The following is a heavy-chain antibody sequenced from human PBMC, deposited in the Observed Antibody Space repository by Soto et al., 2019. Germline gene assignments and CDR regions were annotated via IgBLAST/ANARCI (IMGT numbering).Heavy chain of an antibody. CDR1: GFSVSSNY. CDR3: ARDLVGATTEYFQP. V-gene: IGHV3-66*01. Sequence: EVQLVESGGGLVQPGGSLRLSCAASGFSVSSNYMSWVRQAPGKVLEWVSVIYSGGGTYYADSVKGRFTISRDNSKNTLYLQMNSRRSEDTAVYYCARDLVGATTEYFQPWGQGTLVTVSS. CDR2: IYSGGGT. J-gene: IGHJ1*01. D-gene: IGHD1-26*01.